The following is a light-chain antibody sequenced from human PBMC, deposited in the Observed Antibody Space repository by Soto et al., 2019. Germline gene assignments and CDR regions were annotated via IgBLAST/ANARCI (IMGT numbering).Light chain of an antibody. V-gene: IGKV1-39*01. J-gene: IGKJ1*01. CDR3: QQIYSNPRT. Sequence: DIQMTQSPSSLSASVGDRVTITCRASQSISNYLNWYQQKPGKAPKLLIYAASSLQGGVPTRFSGGGSGTDFTLTISSLQPDDFATYYCQQIYSNPRTFGQGTKVEIE. CDR2: AAS. CDR1: QSISNY.